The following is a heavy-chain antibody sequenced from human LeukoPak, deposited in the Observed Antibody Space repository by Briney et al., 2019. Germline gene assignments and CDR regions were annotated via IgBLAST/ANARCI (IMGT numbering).Heavy chain of an antibody. J-gene: IGHJ4*02. CDR3: ARDLDPRSYGDYGLWGY. Sequence: ASVKVSCKASGYTFTGYYMHWVRQAPGQGLEWMGWINPNSGGTNYAQKLQGRVTMTTDTSTSTAYMELRSLRSDDTAVYYCARDLDPRSYGDYGLWGYWGQGTLVTVSS. CDR2: INPNSGGT. D-gene: IGHD4-17*01. CDR1: GYTFTGYY. V-gene: IGHV1-2*02.